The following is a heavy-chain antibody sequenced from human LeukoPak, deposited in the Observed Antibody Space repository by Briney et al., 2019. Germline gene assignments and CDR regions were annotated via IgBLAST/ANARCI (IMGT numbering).Heavy chain of an antibody. CDR1: GGSISSGSYY. V-gene: IGHV4-61*01. CDR2: IYYSGST. Sequence: SSETLSLTCTVSGGSISSGSYYWRWIRQPPGKGLEWIGYIYYSGSTNYNPSLKSRVTISVDTSKNQFSLKLSSVTAADTAVYYCARDRRYYDSSGTVYFDAMDVWGQGTTVTVSS. CDR3: ARDRRYYDSSGTVYFDAMDV. J-gene: IGHJ6*02. D-gene: IGHD3-22*01.